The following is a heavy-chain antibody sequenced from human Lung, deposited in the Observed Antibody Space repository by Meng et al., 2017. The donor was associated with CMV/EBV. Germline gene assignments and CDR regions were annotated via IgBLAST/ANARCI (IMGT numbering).Heavy chain of an antibody. Sequence: ASXXVSCKASGYTLTNYYIHWVRQAPGQGLEWMGIINPSDNTTIYAQKFQGRVTMTRDTSTSTVYMELSSLRSDDTALYYCARDLGYSSSWYFQYYFDCWGQGAXVTVYS. CDR2: INPSDNTT. V-gene: IGHV1-46*01. CDR1: GYTLTNYY. J-gene: IGHJ4*02. CDR3: ARDLGYSSSWYFQYYFDC. D-gene: IGHD6-13*01.